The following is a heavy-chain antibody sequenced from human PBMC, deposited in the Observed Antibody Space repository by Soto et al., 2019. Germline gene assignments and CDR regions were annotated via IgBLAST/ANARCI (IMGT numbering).Heavy chain of an antibody. Sequence: PSETLSLTCAVYGGSFSGYYWSWIRQPPGKGLEWIGEINHSGSTNYNPSLKSRVTISVDTSKNQFSPKLSSVTAADTAVYYCARGLLLRYFDWLNWFDPWGQGTLVTVSS. V-gene: IGHV4-34*01. CDR3: ARGLLLRYFDWLNWFDP. CDR1: GGSFSGYY. J-gene: IGHJ5*02. CDR2: INHSGST. D-gene: IGHD3-9*01.